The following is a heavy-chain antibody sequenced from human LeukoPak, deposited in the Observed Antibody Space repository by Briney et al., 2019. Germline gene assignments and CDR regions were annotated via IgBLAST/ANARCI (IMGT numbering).Heavy chain of an antibody. CDR3: ARGAGGHSGYDFADY. V-gene: IGHV1-69*04. D-gene: IGHD5-12*01. J-gene: IGHJ4*02. Sequence: SVKVSCKASGGTFSSYAISWVRQAPGQGLEWMGRIIPILGIANYAQKLQGRVTMTTDTSTSTAYMELRSLRSDDTAVYYCARGAGGHSGYDFADYWGQGTLVTVSS. CDR1: GGTFSSYA. CDR2: IIPILGIA.